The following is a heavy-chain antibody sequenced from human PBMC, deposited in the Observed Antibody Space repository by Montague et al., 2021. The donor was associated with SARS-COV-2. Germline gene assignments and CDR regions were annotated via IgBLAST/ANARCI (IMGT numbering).Heavy chain of an antibody. D-gene: IGHD3-10*01. CDR3: ARLRDGVVLSPILGVGPYYSYYYMDV. CDR1: GGSISSGGYY. J-gene: IGHJ6*03. CDR2: INHGGST. Sequence: SETLSLTCTVSGGSISSGGYYWSWIRQPPGKGLEWIGEINHGGSTKYSPSLKSRLTISADTSKNQFSLKLTSVAAADTAVYYCARLRDGVVLSPILGVGPYYSYYYMDVWGRGTTVTVSS. V-gene: IGHV4-39*07.